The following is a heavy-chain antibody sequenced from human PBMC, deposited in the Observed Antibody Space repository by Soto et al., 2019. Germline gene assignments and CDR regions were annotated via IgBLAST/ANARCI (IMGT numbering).Heavy chain of an antibody. V-gene: IGHV4-30-4*01. Sequence: SETLSLTCTVSGDSISSPDYYWSWIRLPPGKGLELIGYVYYRGSIYYTPSFESRVSISVDTSKNQFSLRLTSVTAADSAMYFCARVTFTPNWFDSWGQGILVTVSS. D-gene: IGHD3-3*02. J-gene: IGHJ5*01. CDR3: ARVTFTPNWFDS. CDR1: GDSISSPDYY. CDR2: VYYRGSI.